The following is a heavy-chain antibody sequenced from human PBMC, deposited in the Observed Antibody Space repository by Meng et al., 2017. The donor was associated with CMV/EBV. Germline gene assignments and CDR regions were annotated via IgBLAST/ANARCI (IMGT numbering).Heavy chain of an antibody. J-gene: IGHJ6*02. CDR2: IYYSGRT. V-gene: IGHV4-39*07. CDR1: GDSISGSSYY. Sequence: SETLSLTCTVSGDSISGSSYYWGWIRHPPGRGLQWIGSIYYSGRTYYNPSLNSRVTISVDTTNNQFSLRLRSVTAADTAVYYCARVGALPTFYGMDVWGQGTTVTVSS. D-gene: IGHD1-1*01. CDR3: ARVGALPTFYGMDV.